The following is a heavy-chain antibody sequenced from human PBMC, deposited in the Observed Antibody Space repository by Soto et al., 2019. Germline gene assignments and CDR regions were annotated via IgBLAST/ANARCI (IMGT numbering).Heavy chain of an antibody. CDR3: ATGGPGDFRLY. CDR2: FDPNGGDT. CDR1: GYTFTSYD. Sequence: GASVKVSCKASGYTFTSYDINWVRQATGKGLEWMGWFDPNGGDTSYAQKFQGRVTMTEDTSTDTAYMELSSLRSEDTAVYYCATGGPGDFRLYWGQGTLVTVSS. D-gene: IGHD4-17*01. V-gene: IGHV1-8*01. J-gene: IGHJ4*02.